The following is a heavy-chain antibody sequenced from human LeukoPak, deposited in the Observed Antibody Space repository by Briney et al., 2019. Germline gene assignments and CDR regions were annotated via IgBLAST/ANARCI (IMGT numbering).Heavy chain of an antibody. J-gene: IGHJ4*02. D-gene: IGHD7-27*01. CDR2: IIPILGIA. Sequence: ASVKVSCKASGGTFSSYAISWVRQAPGQGLEWMGRIIPILGIANYAQKFQGRVTITADKSTSTAYMELSSLRSEDTAVYYCARNAGDWAYYFDYWGQGTLVTVSS. V-gene: IGHV1-69*04. CDR1: GGTFSSYA. CDR3: ARNAGDWAYYFDY.